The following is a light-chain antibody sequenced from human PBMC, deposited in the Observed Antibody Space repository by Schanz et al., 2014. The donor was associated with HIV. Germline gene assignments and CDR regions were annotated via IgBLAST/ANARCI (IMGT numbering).Light chain of an antibody. J-gene: IGKJ1*01. V-gene: IGKV3-20*01. CDR3: QQYGRPLQT. CDR2: GAS. Sequence: EVVLTQSPGTLSLSPGERATLSCRARQSVASSSLAWHQQKPGQAPRLLIYGASSRATGIPDRFSGSGSGTDFTLTISRLEPEDFAVYYCQQYGRPLQTFGQGTKVEIK. CDR1: QSVASSS.